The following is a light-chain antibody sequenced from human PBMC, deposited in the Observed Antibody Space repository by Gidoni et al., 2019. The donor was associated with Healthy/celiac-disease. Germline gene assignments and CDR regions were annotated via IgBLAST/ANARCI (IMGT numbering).Light chain of an antibody. V-gene: IGLV3-1*01. CDR1: KLGDKY. CDR3: QAWDSSTVV. Sequence: SYELTQPPSVSLSPGQTASITCPGDKLGDKYACWYQQKPGQPPVLVIYQDSKRPSGIPERFSGSNSGNTATLTISGTQAMDEADYYCQAWDSSTVVFGGGTKLTVL. CDR2: QDS. J-gene: IGLJ2*01.